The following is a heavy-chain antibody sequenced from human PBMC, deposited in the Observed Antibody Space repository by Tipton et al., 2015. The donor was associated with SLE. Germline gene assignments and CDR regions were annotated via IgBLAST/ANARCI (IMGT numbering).Heavy chain of an antibody. CDR3: ARDDADWWFFDS. J-gene: IGHJ4*02. Sequence: SLRLSCAASGFAFNNYEMSWVRQAPGKGLEWISYITTGGNTVHYADSVKGRFTISRDDARNSLYLQMNSLRPEDTAVYYCARDDADWWFFDSWGQGTLVTVSS. D-gene: IGHD2-8*02. V-gene: IGHV3-48*03. CDR1: GFAFNNYE. CDR2: ITTGGNTV.